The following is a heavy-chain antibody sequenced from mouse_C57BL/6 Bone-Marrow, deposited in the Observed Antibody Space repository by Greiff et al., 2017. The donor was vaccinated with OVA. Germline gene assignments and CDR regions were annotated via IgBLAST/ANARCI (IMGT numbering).Heavy chain of an antibody. CDR1: GYTFTSYG. D-gene: IGHD3-2*02. Sequence: QVQLQQSGAELARPGASVKLSCKASGYTFTSYGISWVKQRTGQGLEWIGEIYPRSGNTYYNEKFKGKATLTADKSSSIAYMELRSLTSEDSAVYFCANSSGYVYFDYWGQGTTLTVSS. J-gene: IGHJ2*01. CDR2: IYPRSGNT. V-gene: IGHV1-81*01. CDR3: ANSSGYVYFDY.